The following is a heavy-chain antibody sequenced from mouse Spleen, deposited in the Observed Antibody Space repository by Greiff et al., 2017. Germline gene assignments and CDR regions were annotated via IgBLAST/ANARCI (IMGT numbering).Heavy chain of an antibody. D-gene: IGHD1-1*01. CDR1: GFTFSSYA. J-gene: IGHJ3*01. V-gene: IGHV5-4*01. Sequence: EVQGVESGGGLVKPGGSLKLSCAASGFTFSSYAMSWVRQTPEKRLEWVATISDGGSYTYYPDNVKGRFTISRDNAKNHLYLQMSHLKSEDTAMYYCARDRSVVPKFAYWGQGTLVTVSA. CDR3: ARDRSVVPKFAY. CDR2: ISDGGSYT.